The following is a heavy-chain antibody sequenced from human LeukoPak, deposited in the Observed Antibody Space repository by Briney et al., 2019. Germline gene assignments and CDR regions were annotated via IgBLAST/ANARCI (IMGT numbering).Heavy chain of an antibody. CDR3: ARSNQADDY. CDR1: GFTFSSYW. Sequence: GGSLRLSCAASGFTFSSYWMHWVRQVPGKGLVRVARIDPGGSSITYADSVKGRFTISRDNAKNTLYLQMDSLRAEDTGVYYCARSNQADDYWGQGTLVTVSS. CDR2: IDPGGSSI. J-gene: IGHJ4*02. D-gene: IGHD1-14*01. V-gene: IGHV3-74*01.